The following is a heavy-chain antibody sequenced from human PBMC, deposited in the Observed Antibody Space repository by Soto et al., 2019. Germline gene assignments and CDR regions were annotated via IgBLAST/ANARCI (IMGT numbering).Heavy chain of an antibody. Sequence: GGSLRLSCAASGFTFSSYGMHWVRQAPGKGLEWVAVIWYDGSNKYYADSVKGRFTISRDNSKNTLYLQMNSLRAEDTAVYYCARGIAAAGRFAGPAETHYYYYYGMDVWGQGTTVTVSS. J-gene: IGHJ6*02. CDR2: IWYDGSNK. CDR1: GFTFSSYG. D-gene: IGHD6-13*01. CDR3: ARGIAAAGRFAGPAETHYYYYYGMDV. V-gene: IGHV3-33*01.